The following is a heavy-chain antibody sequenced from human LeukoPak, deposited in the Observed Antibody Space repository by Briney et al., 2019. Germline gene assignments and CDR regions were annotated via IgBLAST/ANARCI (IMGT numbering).Heavy chain of an antibody. CDR3: ARSVPSDY. Sequence: ASVKVSCKASGYTFTSFGISWMRQAPGQGLEWMGWISVYNGETNSAQKFQDRVTMTTDTSTSTVYMELRNLRSDDTAVYYCARSVPSDYWGQGTLVIVSS. CDR2: ISVYNGET. J-gene: IGHJ4*02. V-gene: IGHV1-18*01. CDR1: GYTFTSFG.